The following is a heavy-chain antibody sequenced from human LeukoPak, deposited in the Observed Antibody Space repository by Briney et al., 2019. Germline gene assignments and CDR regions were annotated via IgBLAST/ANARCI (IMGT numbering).Heavy chain of an antibody. CDR1: GYTFTDYF. Sequence: VASVKVSCKASGYTFTDYFLHWVRQAPGQGLEWLAWISPITGGTKYAQKFQGRVTLTRDTSISTAYMELSRLRSDDTAVYFCARGRDSGSRTYHFDYWGQGTLVTVSS. D-gene: IGHD1-26*01. J-gene: IGHJ4*02. CDR3: ARGRDSGSRTYHFDY. CDR2: ISPITGGT. V-gene: IGHV1-2*02.